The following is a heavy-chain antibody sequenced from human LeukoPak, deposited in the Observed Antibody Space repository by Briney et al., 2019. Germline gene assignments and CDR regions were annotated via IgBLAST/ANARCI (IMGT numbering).Heavy chain of an antibody. D-gene: IGHD6-19*01. V-gene: IGHV3-30*03. CDR1: GFTFSSYG. CDR3: AIIAVDGNFPFDY. J-gene: IGHJ4*02. Sequence: PGGSLRLSCAASGFTFSSYGMHWVRQAPGKGLEWVAVISYDGSNKYCADSVKGRFTISRDNSKNTLYLQMNSLRAEDTAVYYCAIIAVDGNFPFDYWGQGTLVTVSS. CDR2: ISYDGSNK.